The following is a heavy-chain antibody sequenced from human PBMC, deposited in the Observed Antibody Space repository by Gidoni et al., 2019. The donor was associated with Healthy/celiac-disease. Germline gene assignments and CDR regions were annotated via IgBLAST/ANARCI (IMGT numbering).Heavy chain of an antibody. J-gene: IGHJ4*02. CDR3: ARGQEWLVPWSY. D-gene: IGHD6-19*01. Sequence: QVQLQESGPGLVKPSETLSLNCTVSGGSISSYYWSWIRRPPGKGLEWIGYIYYSGSTNYNPSLKSRVTISVDTSKNQFSLKLSSVTAADTAVYYCARGQEWLVPWSYWGQGTLVTVSS. V-gene: IGHV4-59*01. CDR2: IYYSGST. CDR1: GGSISSYY.